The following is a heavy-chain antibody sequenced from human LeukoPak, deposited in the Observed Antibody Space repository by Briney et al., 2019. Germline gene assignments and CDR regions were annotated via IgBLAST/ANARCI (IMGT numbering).Heavy chain of an antibody. CDR2: MNQDGSEQ. CDR3: ARENYYYFYYMDV. J-gene: IGHJ6*03. CDR1: GFTFGSFW. Sequence: GGSLKLSCDASGFTFGSFWMSWVRQAPGKGLEWVATMNQDGSEQYYMDSVKGRFIISRDNAKKSLYLQMNSLRAEDTAVYYCARENYYYFYYMDVWGKGTTVTISS. V-gene: IGHV3-7*01.